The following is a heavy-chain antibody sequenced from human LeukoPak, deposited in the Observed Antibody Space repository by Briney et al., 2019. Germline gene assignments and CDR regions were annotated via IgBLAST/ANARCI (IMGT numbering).Heavy chain of an antibody. Sequence: GGSLRLSCAASGFTFSSYGMHWVRQAPGKGLEWVAFIRYDGSNKYYADSVKGRFTISRDNSKNTLYLQMNSLRAEDTAVYYCAKDGDSSSWTEYFQHWGQGTLVTVSS. CDR1: GFTFSSYG. CDR3: AKDGDSSSWTEYFQH. CDR2: IRYDGSNK. V-gene: IGHV3-30*02. J-gene: IGHJ1*01. D-gene: IGHD6-13*01.